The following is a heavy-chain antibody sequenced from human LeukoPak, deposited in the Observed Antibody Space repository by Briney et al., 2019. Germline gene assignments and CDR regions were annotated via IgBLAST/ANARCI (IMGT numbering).Heavy chain of an antibody. CDR2: ISWGGSNK. D-gene: IGHD4-11*01. J-gene: IGHJ6*02. CDR3: ARDPSNPYYYYYGMDV. CDR1: GFTFNTYA. Sequence: GGSLRLSCAASGFTFNTYAIHWVRQAPGKGLEWVAVISWGGSNKYYADSVKGRFTISRDNSKNTLYLQMNSLRAEDTAVYYCARDPSNPYYYYYGMDVWGQGTTVTVSS. V-gene: IGHV3-30-3*01.